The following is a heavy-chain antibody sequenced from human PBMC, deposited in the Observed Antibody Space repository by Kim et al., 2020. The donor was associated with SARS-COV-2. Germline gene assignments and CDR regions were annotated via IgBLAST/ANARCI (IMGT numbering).Heavy chain of an antibody. V-gene: IGHV3-11*01. CDR1: GFTFSDFA. D-gene: IGHD1-26*01. Sequence: GGSLRRSCAASGFTFSDFAMSWIRQAPGEGLEWLSYISGSGSAIYYADSVKGRFTISRDNAKNSLYLQMNSLRVDDPAVSYCARASLWGGDYWGQGTLVTVSP. J-gene: IGHJ4*02. CDR3: ARASLWGGDY. CDR2: ISGSGSAI.